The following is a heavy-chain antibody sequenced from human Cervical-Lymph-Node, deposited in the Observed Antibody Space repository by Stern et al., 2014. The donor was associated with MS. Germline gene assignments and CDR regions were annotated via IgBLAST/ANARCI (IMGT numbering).Heavy chain of an antibody. CDR2: SSGSAGVT. J-gene: IGHJ4*02. CDR1: GFTFSNYD. CDR3: AKDRKSGSYEGGVY. V-gene: IGHV3-23*01. Sequence: EVQLLESGGGLVQPGGSLRLSCAASGFTFSNYDMSWVRQAPGKGLEWVSLSSGSAGVTYYSDSVKGRFTISRDNSKNTLYLQMNSLRAEDTAIYYCAKDRKSGSYEGGVYWGQGTLVTVSS. D-gene: IGHD1-26*01.